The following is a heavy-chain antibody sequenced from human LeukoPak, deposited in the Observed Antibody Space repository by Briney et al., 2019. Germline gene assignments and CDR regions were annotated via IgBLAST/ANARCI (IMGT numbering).Heavy chain of an antibody. CDR3: ARTMASMVAALGWFDP. CDR1: GFTFSSYA. Sequence: GGSLRLSCAASGFTFSSYAMHWVRPAPGKGLEWVAVISNDGSNKYYADSVKGRFTISRDNSKNTLYLQMNSLRAEDAAVYYCARTMASMVAALGWFDPWGQGTLVTVSS. J-gene: IGHJ5*02. D-gene: IGHD2-15*01. V-gene: IGHV3-30-3*01. CDR2: ISNDGSNK.